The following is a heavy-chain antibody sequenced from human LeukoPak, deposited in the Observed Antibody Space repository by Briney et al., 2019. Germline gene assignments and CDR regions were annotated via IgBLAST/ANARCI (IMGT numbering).Heavy chain of an antibody. CDR1: GFTFSSYA. D-gene: IGHD1-26*01. V-gene: IGHV3-30-3*02. CDR2: ISYDGSNK. CDR3: AKSPGGSYSYFDY. Sequence: GGSLRLSCAASGFTFSSYAMHWVRQAPGKGLEWVAVISYDGSNKYYADSVKGRFTISRDNSKNTLYLQMNSLRAEDTAVYYCAKSPGGSYSYFDYWGQGTLVTVSS. J-gene: IGHJ4*02.